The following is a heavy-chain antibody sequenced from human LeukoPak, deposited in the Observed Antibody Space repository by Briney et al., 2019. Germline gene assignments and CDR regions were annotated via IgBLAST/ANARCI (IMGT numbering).Heavy chain of an antibody. CDR3: AKDIGHRFDAFDI. V-gene: IGHV3-9*01. J-gene: IGHJ3*02. Sequence: GGSLRPSCAASGFTFDDYAMHWARQAPGKGLEWVSGISWNSGSIGYADSVKGRFTISRDNAKNSLYLQMNSLRAEDTALYYCAKDIGHRFDAFDIWGQGTMVTVSS. CDR2: ISWNSGSI. CDR1: GFTFDDYA. D-gene: IGHD3-16*01.